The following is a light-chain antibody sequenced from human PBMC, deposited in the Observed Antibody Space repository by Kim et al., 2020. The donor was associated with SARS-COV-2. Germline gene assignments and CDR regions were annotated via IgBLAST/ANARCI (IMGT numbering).Light chain of an antibody. Sequence: EIVMTQSPDTLSVSPGERATRSCRASQSVRSNLAWYQQKPSQAPRLIIYAASTRATGIPARFSGSGSGTEFTLTISSLQSEDFAVYYCQQYTNWPPEYTFGQGTKLEI. V-gene: IGKV3-15*01. J-gene: IGKJ2*01. CDR3: QQYTNWPPEYT. CDR1: QSVRSN. CDR2: AAS.